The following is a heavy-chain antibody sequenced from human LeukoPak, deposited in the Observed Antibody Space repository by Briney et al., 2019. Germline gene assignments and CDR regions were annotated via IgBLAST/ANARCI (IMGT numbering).Heavy chain of an antibody. D-gene: IGHD3-10*01. V-gene: IGHV3-49*03. CDR2: IRSKSYGGAA. J-gene: IGHJ4*02. CDR1: GFTFVAVS. Sequence: GGSLRLSCTTSGFTFVAVSISWFRQAPGKGLEWVGFIRSKSYGGAAEYAASVEGRFTVSRDDSESTAYLEMRSLKIEDTAVYFCARDGRGYDYWGQGTLVAVSS. CDR3: ARDGRGYDY.